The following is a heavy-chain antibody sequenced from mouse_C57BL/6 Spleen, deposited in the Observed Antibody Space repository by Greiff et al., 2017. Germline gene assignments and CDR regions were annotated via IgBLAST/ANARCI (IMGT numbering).Heavy chain of an antibody. CDR2: IYPGSGST. D-gene: IGHD1-1*01. J-gene: IGHJ2*01. CDR3: ARDYNDSRPHFDY. Sequence: VQLQQPGAELVKPGASVKMSCKASGYTFTSYWITWVKQRPGQGLEWIGDIYPGSGSTNYNEKFKSKATLTVDTSSSTANMQLSSLTSEDSAVYDRARDYNDSRPHFDYWGQGTTLTVSS. V-gene: IGHV1-55*01. CDR1: GYTFTSYW.